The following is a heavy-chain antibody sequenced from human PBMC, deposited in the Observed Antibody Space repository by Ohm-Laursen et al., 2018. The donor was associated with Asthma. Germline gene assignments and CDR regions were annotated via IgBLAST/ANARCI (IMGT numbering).Heavy chain of an antibody. J-gene: IGHJ3*02. CDR1: GGTFSNYP. CDR3: ARDSRYCSGGSCYPDAFDI. D-gene: IGHD2-15*01. CDR2: FIPIFGTA. V-gene: IGHV1-69*13. Sequence: SVKVSCKASGGTFSNYPISWVRQAPGQGLEWMGGFIPIFGTANYAQKFQGRVTTTADESTSTAYMELSSLRSEDTAVYYCARDSRYCSGGSCYPDAFDIWGQGTMVTVSS.